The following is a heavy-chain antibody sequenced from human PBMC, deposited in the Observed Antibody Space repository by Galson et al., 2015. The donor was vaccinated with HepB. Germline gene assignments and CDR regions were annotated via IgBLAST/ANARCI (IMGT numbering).Heavy chain of an antibody. D-gene: IGHD3-9*01. CDR3: ATVLRYFDWLSMNFDY. CDR1: GYTLTELS. CDR2: FDPEDGET. Sequence: VKVSCKVSGYTLTELSMHWVRQAPGKGLEWMGGFDPEDGETIYAQKFQGRVTMTEDTSTDTAYMELSSLRSEDTAVYYCATVLRYFDWLSMNFDYWGQGSLVTVSS. J-gene: IGHJ4*02. V-gene: IGHV1-24*01.